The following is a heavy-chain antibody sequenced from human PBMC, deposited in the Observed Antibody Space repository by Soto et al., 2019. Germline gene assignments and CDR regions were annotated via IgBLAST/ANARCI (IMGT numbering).Heavy chain of an antibody. Sequence: SETLSLPCAVYGGSFSGYYWSWIRQPPGKGLEWIGEINHSGSTNYNPSLKSRVTISVDTSKNQFSLKLSSVTAADTAVYYCARTGDFWSGYYGTPNGNFDYWGQGTLVTVSS. CDR3: ARTGDFWSGYYGTPNGNFDY. CDR1: GGSFSGYY. J-gene: IGHJ4*02. D-gene: IGHD3-3*01. CDR2: INHSGST. V-gene: IGHV4-34*01.